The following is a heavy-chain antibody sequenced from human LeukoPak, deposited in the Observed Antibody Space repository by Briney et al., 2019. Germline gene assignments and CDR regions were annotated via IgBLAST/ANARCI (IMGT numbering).Heavy chain of an antibody. D-gene: IGHD3-10*01. V-gene: IGHV4-34*01. CDR1: GGSFSGYY. CDR3: ARGARPNYYGSGSYRPFGY. J-gene: IGHJ4*02. Sequence: PSETLSLTCAVYGGSFSGYYWSWIRQPPGKGLEWIGEINHSGSTNYNTSLKSRVSISVDTSKNQFSLKLSSVTAADTVVYYCARGARPNYYGSGSYRPFGYWGQGTLVTVSS. CDR2: INHSGST.